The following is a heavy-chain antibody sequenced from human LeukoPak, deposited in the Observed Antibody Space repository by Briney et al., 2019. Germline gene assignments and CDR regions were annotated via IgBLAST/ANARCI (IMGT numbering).Heavy chain of an antibody. CDR3: ATGVATAFSY. CDR2: INPNSGDT. V-gene: IGHV1-2*02. Sequence: GASVKVSCKASGYTFTGYYMHWVRQAPGQGLEWMAWINPNSGDTYSAPKFQGRVTMTRDTSISTASMELSWLSSDDTAVYYCATGVATAFSYWGQGTLVTVSS. D-gene: IGHD5-18*01. CDR1: GYTFTGYY. J-gene: IGHJ4*02.